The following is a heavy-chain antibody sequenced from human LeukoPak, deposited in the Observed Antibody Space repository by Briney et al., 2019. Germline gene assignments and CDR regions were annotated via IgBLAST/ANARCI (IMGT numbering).Heavy chain of an antibody. V-gene: IGHV3-53*01. Sequence: HTGGSLRLSCAASGFTFEDYGISWVRQAPGKGLEWVSFIYSDNTHYSDSVKGRFTISRDNSKNTLYLQMNSLRAEDTAVYYCARRAGAYSHPYDYWGQGTLVTVSS. D-gene: IGHD4/OR15-4a*01. CDR1: GFTFEDYG. CDR3: ARRAGAYSHPYDY. J-gene: IGHJ4*02. CDR2: IYSDNT.